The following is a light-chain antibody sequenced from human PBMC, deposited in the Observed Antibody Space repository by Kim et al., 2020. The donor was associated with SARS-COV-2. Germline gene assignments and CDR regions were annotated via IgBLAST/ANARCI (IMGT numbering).Light chain of an antibody. CDR2: QDS. Sequence: SYELTQPPSVSVSPGQTASITCSGDKLGDKYACWYQQKPGQSPVVVIYQDSKRPSGIPARFSGSNSGNTATLTISGTQAMDEADYYCQAWDSSTAVFGGGTQLTVL. CDR3: QAWDSSTAV. CDR1: KLGDKY. J-gene: IGLJ3*02. V-gene: IGLV3-1*01.